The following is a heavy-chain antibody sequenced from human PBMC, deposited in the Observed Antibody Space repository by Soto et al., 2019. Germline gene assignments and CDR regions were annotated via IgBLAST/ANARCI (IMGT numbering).Heavy chain of an antibody. CDR2: INAGNGNT. Sequence: ASVKVSCKASGYTFTGYAMHWVRQAPGQRLEWMGWINAGNGNTKYSQKFQGRVTITRDTSASTAYMELSSLRSEDTAVYYCATLSWKDGWFDPWGQGTLVTVSS. J-gene: IGHJ5*02. CDR1: GYTFTGYA. CDR3: ATLSWKDGWFDP. D-gene: IGHD1-1*01. V-gene: IGHV1-3*01.